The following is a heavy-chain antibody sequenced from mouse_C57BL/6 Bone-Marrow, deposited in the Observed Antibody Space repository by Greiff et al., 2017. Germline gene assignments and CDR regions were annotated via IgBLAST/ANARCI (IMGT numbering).Heavy chain of an antibody. J-gene: IGHJ4*01. D-gene: IGHD1-1*01. CDR2: IYPGSGST. CDR1: GYTFTSYW. V-gene: IGHV1-55*01. Sequence: QVQLQQPGAEFVKPGASVKMSCKASGYTFTSYWITWVKQRPGQGLEWIGDIYPGSGSTNYNEKFKSKATLTVDTSSSTAYMQLSSLTSEDSAVYYCERSITCYAMDYWGQGTAVTVSS. CDR3: ERSITCYAMDY.